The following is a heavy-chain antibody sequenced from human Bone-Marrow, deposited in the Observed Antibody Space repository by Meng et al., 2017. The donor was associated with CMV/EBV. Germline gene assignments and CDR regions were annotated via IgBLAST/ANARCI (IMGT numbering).Heavy chain of an antibody. CDR3: ARDDYGDSKEITY. CDR1: GYTFTSYG. D-gene: IGHD4-17*01. V-gene: IGHV1-18*01. Sequence: ASVKVSCKASGYTFTSYGISWVRQAPGQGLEWMGWISAYNGNTNYAQKLQGRVTMTTDTSTSTAYIELESLKSDDTAVYYCARDDYGDSKEITYWGQGTLVTVSS. J-gene: IGHJ4*02. CDR2: ISAYNGNT.